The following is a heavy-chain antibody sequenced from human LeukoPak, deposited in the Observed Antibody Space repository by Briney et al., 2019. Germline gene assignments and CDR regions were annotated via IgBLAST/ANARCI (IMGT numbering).Heavy chain of an antibody. V-gene: IGHV1-69*04. CDR1: VGTFSSYA. CDR3: ASPPGNADPVGSYYFDY. D-gene: IGHD1-14*01. Sequence: ASVKVSCKGSVGTFSSYAISWVRQAPGQGLEWMGRIIPIFGIANYAQKFQGRVTITADKSTSTAYMELSNLRSEDTAVYYCASPPGNADPVGSYYFDYWGQGTLVTVSS. CDR2: IIPIFGIA. J-gene: IGHJ4*02.